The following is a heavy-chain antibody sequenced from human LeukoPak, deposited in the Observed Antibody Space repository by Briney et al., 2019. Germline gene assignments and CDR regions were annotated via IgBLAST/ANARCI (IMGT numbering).Heavy chain of an antibody. CDR2: IIPIFGTP. V-gene: IGHV1-69*13. D-gene: IGHD4-11*01. CDR1: GGTFSSYA. J-gene: IGHJ4*02. CDR3: AKTLAYFTVTAHFDY. Sequence: ASVKVSCKASGGTFSSYAMSWVRQAPGQGLEWMGGIIPIFGTPNYAQKFQGRVTLTADESTSTAYMELSSLRSEDTAVYYCAKTLAYFTVTAHFDYWGQGTLVTVSS.